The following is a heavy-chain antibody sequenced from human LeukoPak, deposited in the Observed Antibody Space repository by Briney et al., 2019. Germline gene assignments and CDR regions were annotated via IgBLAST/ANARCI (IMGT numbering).Heavy chain of an antibody. Sequence: ASETLSLTCTVSGYSISSGYYWGWIRQPPGKGLEWIGSIYHSGSTYYNPSLKSRVTISVDTSKNQFSLKLSSVTAADTAVYYCARVIRDYYDSSGYYYFDYWGQGTLVTVPS. V-gene: IGHV4-38-2*02. J-gene: IGHJ4*02. CDR2: IYHSGST. CDR3: ARVIRDYYDSSGYYYFDY. CDR1: GYSISSGYY. D-gene: IGHD3-22*01.